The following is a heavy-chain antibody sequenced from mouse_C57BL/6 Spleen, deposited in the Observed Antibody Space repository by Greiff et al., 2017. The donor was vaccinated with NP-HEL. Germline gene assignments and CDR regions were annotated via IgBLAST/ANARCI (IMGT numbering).Heavy chain of an antibody. D-gene: IGHD2-3*01. J-gene: IGHJ3*01. Sequence: EVKLMESGGDLVKPGGSLKLSCAASGFTFSSYGMSWVRQTPDKRLEWVATISSGGSYTYYPDSVKGRFTISRDNAKNTLYLQMSSLKSEDTAMYYCARHEGGYYVRFAYWGQGTLVTVSA. CDR1: GFTFSSYG. CDR2: ISSGGSYT. CDR3: ARHEGGYYVRFAY. V-gene: IGHV5-6*01.